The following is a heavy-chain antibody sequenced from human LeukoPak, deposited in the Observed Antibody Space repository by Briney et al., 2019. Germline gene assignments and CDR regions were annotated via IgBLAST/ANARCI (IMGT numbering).Heavy chain of an antibody. V-gene: IGHV4-39*01. D-gene: IGHD6-19*01. CDR1: GGSISSSSYY. J-gene: IGHJ5*02. CDR3: ARPGSGWYGDNWFDP. CDR2: IYYSGST. Sequence: SETLSLTCTVSGGSISSSSYYWGWIRQPPGKGLEWIGSIYYSGSTYYNPSLKSRVTISVDTSKNQFSLKLSSVTAADTAVYCCARPGSGWYGDNWFDPWGQGTLVTVSS.